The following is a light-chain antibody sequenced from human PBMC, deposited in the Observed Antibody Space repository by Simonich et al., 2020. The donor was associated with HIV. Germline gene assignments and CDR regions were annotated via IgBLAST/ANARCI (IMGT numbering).Light chain of an antibody. Sequence: DIQMTQSPSSLSASVGDRVTITCRASQSISSYLNWYQQKPGKAPKLLIYAASSLQSGVPSRFSGSGSGTDFTLTISSLQPEDFAIYYCQQYYSTPTFGQGTKVEI. V-gene: IGKV1-39*01. CDR2: AAS. J-gene: IGKJ1*01. CDR3: QQYYSTPT. CDR1: QSISSY.